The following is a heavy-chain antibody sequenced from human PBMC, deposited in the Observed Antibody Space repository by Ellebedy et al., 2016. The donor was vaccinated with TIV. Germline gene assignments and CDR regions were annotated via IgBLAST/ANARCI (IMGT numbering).Heavy chain of an antibody. CDR2: IAYDGSNK. J-gene: IGHJ4*02. V-gene: IGHV3-30*03. D-gene: IGHD3-3*02. Sequence: GGSLRLSCAASGFTFSTYDVHWVRQAPGKGLEWVASIAYDGSNKYYADSVEGRVTISRDNSKNTQYLQMNTLSAEDTAVYYRARDRDFSRTPFDYWGQGTLVTVSS. CDR3: ARDRDFSRTPFDY. CDR1: GFTFSTYD.